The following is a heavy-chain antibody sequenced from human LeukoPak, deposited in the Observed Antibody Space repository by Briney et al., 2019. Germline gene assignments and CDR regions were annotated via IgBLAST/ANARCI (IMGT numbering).Heavy chain of an antibody. CDR1: GGSISSYY. CDR2: IYYSGST. Sequence: SETLSLTCTVSGGSISSYYWSWIRQPPGKGLEWIGYIYYSGSTNYNPSLKSRVTISVDTSKNQFSLKLSSVTAADTAVYYCAISAAIGGFDYWGQGTLVTVSS. D-gene: IGHD2-2*01. V-gene: IGHV4-59*08. J-gene: IGHJ4*02. CDR3: AISAAIGGFDY.